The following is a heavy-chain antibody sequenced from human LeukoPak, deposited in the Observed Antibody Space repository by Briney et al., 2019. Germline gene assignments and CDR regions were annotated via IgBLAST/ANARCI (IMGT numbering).Heavy chain of an antibody. J-gene: IGHJ5*02. D-gene: IGHD1-26*01. V-gene: IGHV3-21*04. CDR2: ISISSNYI. CDR1: GFTFSRYS. CDR3: AKGPYSGFS. Sequence: PGGSLRLSCAASGFTFSRYSMNWVRQAPGKGLEWVSSISISSNYIYYPDSLKGRFTISRDNSKNTLYLQMNSLRAEDTAVYYCAKGPYSGFSWGQGTLVTVSS.